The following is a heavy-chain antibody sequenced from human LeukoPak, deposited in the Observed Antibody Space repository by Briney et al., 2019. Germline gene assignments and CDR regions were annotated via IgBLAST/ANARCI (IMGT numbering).Heavy chain of an antibody. J-gene: IGHJ6*03. Sequence: PSETLSLTCSVSGGSISSYYWSWIRQPAGKGLEWIGRIYTSGSTNYNPSLKSRVTMSVDTSKNQFSLKLSSVTAADTAVYYCARELFLYYDFWSGYYGGDYYYYYMDVWGNGTTVTVSS. D-gene: IGHD3-3*01. CDR2: IYTSGST. CDR1: GGSISSYY. CDR3: ARELFLYYDFWSGYYGGDYYYYYMDV. V-gene: IGHV4-4*07.